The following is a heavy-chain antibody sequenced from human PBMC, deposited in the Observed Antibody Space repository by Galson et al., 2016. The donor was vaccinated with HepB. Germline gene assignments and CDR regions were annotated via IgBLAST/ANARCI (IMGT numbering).Heavy chain of an antibody. CDR1: GFTFTSHW. CDR3: ARDRGDLPY. V-gene: IGHV3-7*03. J-gene: IGHJ4*02. CDR2: IKQDGSEK. D-gene: IGHD3-10*01. Sequence: SLRLSCAASGFTFTSHWMSWVRQTPGKGLEWVANIKQDGSEKAYVDSVKGRFTISRDNANNSLYLQMNSLRAEDTAVYYCARDRGDLPYWGQGTLVTVSS.